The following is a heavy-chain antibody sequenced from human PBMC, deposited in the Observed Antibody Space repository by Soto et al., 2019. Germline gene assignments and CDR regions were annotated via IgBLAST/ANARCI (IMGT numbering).Heavy chain of an antibody. V-gene: IGHV3-48*02. CDR2: ISYSSSSI. CDR1: GFTFSSYS. D-gene: IGHD3-10*01. J-gene: IGHJ4*02. Sequence: EVQLVESGGGLVQPGGSLRLSCAASGFTFSSYSMNWVRQDPGKGLEWISYISYSSSSIQYADSVRGRFTISRDTAKNSLDLQMSSLRDEDTAVYYCARAGAGTGYWGQGTLVTVAS. CDR3: ARAGAGTGY.